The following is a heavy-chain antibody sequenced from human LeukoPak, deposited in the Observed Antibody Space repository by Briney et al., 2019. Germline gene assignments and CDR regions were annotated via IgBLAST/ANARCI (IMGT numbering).Heavy chain of an antibody. CDR3: ASERYCSSTSCYFDY. V-gene: IGHV5-10-1*01. D-gene: IGHD2-2*01. J-gene: IGHJ4*02. CDR1: GYSFASYW. Sequence: GESLKISCKGSGYSFASYWITWVRQMPGKGLQWMGRIDPSDSYTNYSPSFQGHVTISADKSICTAYLQWSSLKASDTAMYYCASERYCSSTSCYFDYWGQGTLVTVSS. CDR2: IDPSDSYT.